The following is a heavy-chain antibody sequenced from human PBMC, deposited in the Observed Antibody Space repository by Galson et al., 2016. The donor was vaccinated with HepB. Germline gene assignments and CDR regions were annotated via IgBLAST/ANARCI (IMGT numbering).Heavy chain of an antibody. J-gene: IGHJ5*02. CDR1: GYSFTKYW. CDR2: IYPGDADT. Sequence: QSGAEVKKPGESLKISCKGSGYSFTKYWVGWVRQMPGKGLEWMGIIYPGDADTKYSPSFQGHVTIPADKSISTAYLQWSSLKASDTAMYYCARLDRGSSASLTKVAPWGQVTLVIVSS. CDR3: ARLDRGSSASLTKVAP. D-gene: IGHD6-6*01. V-gene: IGHV5-51*01.